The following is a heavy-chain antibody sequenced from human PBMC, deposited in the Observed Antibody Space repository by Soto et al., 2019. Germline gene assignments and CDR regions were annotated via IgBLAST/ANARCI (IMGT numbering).Heavy chain of an antibody. V-gene: IGHV3-11*01. CDR3: ARGEIGYQLLQEYYYYGMDV. CDR1: GFTFSDYY. CDR2: ISSSGSTI. D-gene: IGHD2-2*01. Sequence: QVQLVESGGGLVKPGGSLRLSCAASGFTFSDYYMSWIRQAPGKGLEWVSYISSSGSTIYYADSVKGRFTISRDNAKNSLYLQMNSLRAEDTAVYYCARGEIGYQLLQEYYYYGMDVWGQGTTVTVSS. J-gene: IGHJ6*02.